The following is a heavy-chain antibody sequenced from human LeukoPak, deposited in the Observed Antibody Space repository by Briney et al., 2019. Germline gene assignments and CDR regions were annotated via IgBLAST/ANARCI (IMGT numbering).Heavy chain of an antibody. CDR2: IYYSGST. J-gene: IGHJ4*02. D-gene: IGHD2-15*01. CDR3: ASEDRASYFDY. V-gene: IGHV4-59*01. CDR1: GGSISSFY. Sequence: SETLSLTCTVSGGSISSFYWSWIRQPPGKGLEWIGYIYYSGSTNYNPSLKSRVTISVDTSKNQCSLKLSSVTAADTAVYYCASEDRASYFDYWGQGTLVTVSS.